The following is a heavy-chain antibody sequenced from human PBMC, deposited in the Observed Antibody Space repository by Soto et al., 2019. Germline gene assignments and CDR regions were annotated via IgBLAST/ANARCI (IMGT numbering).Heavy chain of an antibody. Sequence: VASVKVSCKASGYTFTSYDINWVRQATGQGLELMGWMNPNSGNTGYAQKFQGRVTMTRNTSISTAYMELSSLRSEGTAVYYCARSGYSSGWSKGMDVWGQGTTVTVYS. CDR3: ARSGYSSGWSKGMDV. CDR2: MNPNSGNT. D-gene: IGHD6-19*01. J-gene: IGHJ6*02. V-gene: IGHV1-8*01. CDR1: GYTFTSYD.